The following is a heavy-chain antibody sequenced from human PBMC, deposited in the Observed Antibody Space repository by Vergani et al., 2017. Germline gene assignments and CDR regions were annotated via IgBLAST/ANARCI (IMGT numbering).Heavy chain of an antibody. J-gene: IGHJ4*02. CDR2: ISGSGGST. CDR3: AIDVPMVTMIVVVPIEXFDY. D-gene: IGHD3-22*01. CDR1: GFTFSSYA. V-gene: IGHV3-23*04. Sequence: EVQLVESGGGLIQPGGSLRLSCAASGFTFSSYAMSWVRPAPGKGLEWVSAISGSGGSTYYADSVKGRFTISRDNSKNPLYLQMNSLRAEDTAVYYCAIDVPMVTMIVVVPIEXFDYWGQGTLVTVSS.